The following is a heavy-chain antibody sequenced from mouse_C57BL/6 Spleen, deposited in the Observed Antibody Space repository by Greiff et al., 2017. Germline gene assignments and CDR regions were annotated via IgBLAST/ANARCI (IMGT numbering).Heavy chain of an antibody. Sequence: VQLQQPGAELVKPGASVKMSCKASGYTFTSYWITWVKQRPGQGLEWIGDIYPGSGSTNYNEKFKSKATLTVDTTSSTAYMQLSSLTSEDSAVYYCARRDYDWAMDYWGQGTSVTVSS. J-gene: IGHJ4*01. CDR1: GYTFTSYW. CDR3: ARRDYDWAMDY. D-gene: IGHD2-4*01. V-gene: IGHV1-55*01. CDR2: IYPGSGST.